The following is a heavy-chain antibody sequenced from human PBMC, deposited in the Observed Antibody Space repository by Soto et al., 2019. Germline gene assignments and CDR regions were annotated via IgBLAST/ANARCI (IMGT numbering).Heavy chain of an antibody. J-gene: IGHJ4*02. Sequence: EVQLLESGGGLVQPGGSLRLSCAASGFTFSSYAMSWVRQAPGKGLDWVSAISGSGGSTYYADSVKRRFTISRDNSKNTLYLQMNSLRAEDTAVYYCAKDPLGGGTVVTCYFDYWGQGTLVTVSS. CDR2: ISGSGGST. CDR3: AKDPLGGGTVVTCYFDY. CDR1: GFTFSSYA. V-gene: IGHV3-23*01. D-gene: IGHD2-15*01.